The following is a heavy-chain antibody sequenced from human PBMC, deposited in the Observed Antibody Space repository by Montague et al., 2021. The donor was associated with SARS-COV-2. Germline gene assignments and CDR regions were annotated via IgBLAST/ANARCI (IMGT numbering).Heavy chain of an antibody. D-gene: IGHD3-10*01. CDR3: ARLGGISLVRGVIRCYWFDP. CDR1: GYSFTSYW. CDR2: INPGDSDT. J-gene: IGHJ5*02. V-gene: IGHV5-51*01. Sequence: QSVAEVKKPGESLKISCKGSGYSFTSYWIGWVRQMPGKGLEWMGIINPGDSDTRYSPSFQGQVIISADKSISTAYLQWSSLKASDTAMYYCARLGGISLVRGVIRCYWFDPWGQGTLVTVSS.